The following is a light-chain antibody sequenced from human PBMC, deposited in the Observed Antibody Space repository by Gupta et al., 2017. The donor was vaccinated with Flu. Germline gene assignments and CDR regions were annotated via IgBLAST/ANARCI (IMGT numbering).Light chain of an antibody. V-gene: IGKV1-39*01. Sequence: DIQMTQSPSSLSASVGDGVTITCRASQSIISYLNWYQQKPGKAPNLLIYAASSLQSGVPSRFSGSGSGTDFTLTISSLQLEDFASYYCQQSYSMPYTFGQGTKLEI. J-gene: IGKJ2*01. CDR1: QSIISY. CDR2: AAS. CDR3: QQSYSMPYT.